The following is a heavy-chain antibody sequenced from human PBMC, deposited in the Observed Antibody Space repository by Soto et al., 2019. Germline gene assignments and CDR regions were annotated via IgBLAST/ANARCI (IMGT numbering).Heavy chain of an antibody. CDR2: ISDGGGST. CDR1: RFTFSNYA. CDR3: ARTIFGVSYYMDV. J-gene: IGHJ6*03. D-gene: IGHD3-3*02. V-gene: IGHV3-23*01. Sequence: GGSLRLSCAASRFTFSNYAMSWVRQAPGKGLEWVAAISDGGGSTFNADSVKGRFTISRDKFKNTLSLEMNSLRAEDTAVYYCARTIFGVSYYMDVWGKGTTVTVSS.